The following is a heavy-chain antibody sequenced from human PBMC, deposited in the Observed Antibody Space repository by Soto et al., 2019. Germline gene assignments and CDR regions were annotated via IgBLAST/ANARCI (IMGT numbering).Heavy chain of an antibody. V-gene: IGHV3-23*01. CDR2: ISGLGAGT. CDR3: SSSRTGYYFDY. Sequence: EVQLLESGGGLVRPGGSLRLSCAASGFTFSTYAMTWVRQAPGKGLEWVSTISGLGAGTYYADSVKGRFTISRDNSKNTVYLQMDSLRAEDTAVYYCSSSRTGYYFDYWGQGTLVTVSS. D-gene: IGHD2-2*01. CDR1: GFTFSTYA. J-gene: IGHJ4*02.